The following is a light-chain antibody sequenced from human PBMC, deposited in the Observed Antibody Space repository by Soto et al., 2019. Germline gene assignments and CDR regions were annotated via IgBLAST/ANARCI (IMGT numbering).Light chain of an antibody. J-gene: IGLJ3*02. CDR3: STWDDSLNGWV. CDR2: SNN. Sequence: QAVVTQPPSASGTPGQGVTVPCSGSSSNIGNNIVNWYRHLPGTAPQLLIYSNNQRPSGVPDRFSGSKSGTSASLAISALQSEDEADYFCSTWDDSLNGWVFGGGTKVTVL. V-gene: IGLV1-44*01. CDR1: SSNIGNNI.